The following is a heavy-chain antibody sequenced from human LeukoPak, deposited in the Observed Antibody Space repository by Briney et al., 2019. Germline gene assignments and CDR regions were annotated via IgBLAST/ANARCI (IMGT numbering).Heavy chain of an antibody. D-gene: IGHD3-10*01. CDR1: GYTFTNYG. V-gene: IGHV1-18*01. CDR2: ISAYNGNT. Sequence: GASVKVSCKTSGYTFTNYGIIWARQAPGQGLEWVGWISAYNGNTSFAQKLQGRVTMTTDTSTSTAYMELRSLRSDDTAVYYCARDLRLLWFGELGNWFDPWGQGTLVTVSS. J-gene: IGHJ5*02. CDR3: ARDLRLLWFGELGNWFDP.